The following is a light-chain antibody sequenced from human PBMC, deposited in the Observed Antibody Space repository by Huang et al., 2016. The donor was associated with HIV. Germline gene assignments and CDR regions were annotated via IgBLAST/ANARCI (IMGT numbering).Light chain of an antibody. CDR1: QNIGDN. CDR3: QQFNNWPPRFT. V-gene: IGKV3-15*01. CDR2: GAS. J-gene: IGKJ3*01. Sequence: EIVMTQSPATLSVSPGERATLSCRASQNIGDNLTWYQHKPGQAPRLLIYGASTRAAGIPPRFSGSGSWTEFTLNISGLESEDVAVYYCQQFNNWPPRFTFGPGTTVDVK.